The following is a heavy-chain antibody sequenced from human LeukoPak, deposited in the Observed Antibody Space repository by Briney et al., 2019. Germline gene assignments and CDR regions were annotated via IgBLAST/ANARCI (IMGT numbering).Heavy chain of an antibody. CDR3: ARDRLRGVYFDY. Sequence: SETLSLTCTVSGGSISSYYWSWIRQPPGKGLERIGYIYYSGSTNYNPSLKSRVTILVDTSKNQFSLKLSSVTAADTAVYYCARDRLRGVYFDYWGQGTLVTVSS. V-gene: IGHV4-59*01. CDR2: IYYSGST. CDR1: GGSISSYY. J-gene: IGHJ4*02. D-gene: IGHD3-10*01.